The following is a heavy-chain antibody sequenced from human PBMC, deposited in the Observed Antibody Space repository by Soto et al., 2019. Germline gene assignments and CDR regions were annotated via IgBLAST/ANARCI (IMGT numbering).Heavy chain of an antibody. V-gene: IGHV4-34*01. CDR3: ARVRSGFRGAADY. Sequence: SVTMSLPSAVYGGSFRGYDWSWIRQPPGKGLEWIGEINHSGSTNYNPSLKSRVTISVDTSKNQFSLKLSSVTAADTAVYYCARVRSGFRGAADYWGQGTLVTVPS. CDR2: INHSGST. CDR1: GGSFRGYD. J-gene: IGHJ4*02. D-gene: IGHD3-10*01.